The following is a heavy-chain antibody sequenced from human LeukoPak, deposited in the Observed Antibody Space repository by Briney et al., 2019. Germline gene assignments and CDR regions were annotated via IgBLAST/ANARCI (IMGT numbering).Heavy chain of an antibody. J-gene: IGHJ6*03. Sequence: PGESLRLSCAASGFTFDDYATNWVRQVPGGGREWVSGINWNGSITEYADSVKDRFTISRQNTKNSLYLYMNNLGGEDTALYFCARGSVQLWLRDTYYYMDVWGKGTTVTVSS. CDR3: ARGSVQLWLRDTYYYMDV. D-gene: IGHD5-18*01. CDR2: INWNGSIT. CDR1: GFTFDDYA. V-gene: IGHV3-20*04.